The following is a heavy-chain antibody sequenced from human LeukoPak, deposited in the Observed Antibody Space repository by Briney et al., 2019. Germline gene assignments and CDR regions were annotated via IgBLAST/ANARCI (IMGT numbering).Heavy chain of an antibody. Sequence: GGSLRLSCAASGFSFSSYRMNWVRQAPGKGLEWVSSISSSSSYIYYADSVKGRFTISRDNAKNSLYLQMNSLGAEDTAVYFCASVTRGNWFDPWGQGILVTVSS. CDR1: GFSFSSYR. J-gene: IGHJ5*02. V-gene: IGHV3-21*01. CDR3: ASVTRGNWFDP. CDR2: ISSSSSYI.